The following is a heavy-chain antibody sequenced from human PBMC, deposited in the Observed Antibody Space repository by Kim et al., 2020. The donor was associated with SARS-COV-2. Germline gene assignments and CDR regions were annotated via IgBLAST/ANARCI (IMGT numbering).Heavy chain of an antibody. CDR1: GDSVTSNSAA. CDR3: ARRASIADQYYRGMDV. Sequence: SQTLSLTCAISGDSVTSNSAAWNWIRQSPSRGLEWLGRTYFRSKWYTDYAVSVKSRVTVNPDTSKNQFSLQLSSVTPEDTAVYYCARRASIADQYYRGMDVWGQGTTVTVSS. CDR2: TYFRSKWYT. V-gene: IGHV6-1*01. J-gene: IGHJ6*02. D-gene: IGHD3-10*01.